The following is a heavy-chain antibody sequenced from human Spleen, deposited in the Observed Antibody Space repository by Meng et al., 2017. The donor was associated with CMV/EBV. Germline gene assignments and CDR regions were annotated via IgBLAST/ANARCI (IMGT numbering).Heavy chain of an antibody. CDR1: GTFSSYA. Sequence: GTFSSYAISWVRQAPGQGLEWMGGTIPIFGTTNYAQKFQGRVTITTDESTSTAYMELSSLRSEDTAVYYCARAVEYSSSSPLYYFDYWGQGTLVTVSS. D-gene: IGHD6-6*01. CDR3: ARAVEYSSSSPLYYFDY. V-gene: IGHV1-69*05. J-gene: IGHJ4*02. CDR2: TIPIFGTT.